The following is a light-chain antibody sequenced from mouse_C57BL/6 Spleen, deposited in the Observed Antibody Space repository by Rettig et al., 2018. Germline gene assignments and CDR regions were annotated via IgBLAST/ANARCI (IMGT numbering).Light chain of an antibody. J-gene: IGKJ4*01. CDR3: QQWSSYPFT. Sequence: SASPGEKVTMTCSASSSVSYMFWHQQKPGSSPRLLIYDKSNLAPGVPVRFSGSGSGTSYSLTISRMEAEDAATYYCQQWSSYPFTFGSGTKLEIK. CDR2: DKS. CDR1: SSVSY. V-gene: IGKV4-55*01.